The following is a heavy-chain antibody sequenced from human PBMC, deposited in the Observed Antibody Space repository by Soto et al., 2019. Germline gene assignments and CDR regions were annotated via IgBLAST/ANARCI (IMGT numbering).Heavy chain of an antibody. D-gene: IGHD2-15*01. V-gene: IGHV3-30-3*01. J-gene: IGHJ4*02. Sequence: QVQLVESGGGVARPGRSWRLSCEALGFTFLSFALHWVRQAPVKGLEWGAVISSDGSNKYYADSVKARFTISRDISKNALYLQMNSLRAEDTAVYYCARAGGLLLDYWGQGTLVTVSS. CDR1: GFTFLSFA. CDR2: ISSDGSNK. CDR3: ARAGGLLLDY.